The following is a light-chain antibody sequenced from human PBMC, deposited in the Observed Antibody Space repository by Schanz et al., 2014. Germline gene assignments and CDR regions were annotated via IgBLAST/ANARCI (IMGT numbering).Light chain of an antibody. V-gene: IGLV2-11*01. CDR3: CSYAGRSTP. CDR1: SSDVGGYNY. CDR2: EVN. J-gene: IGLJ2*01. Sequence: QSALTQPPSVSGSPGQSITISCTGTSSDVGGYNYVSWYQQHPGKAPKLMIYEVNKRPSGVPDRFSGSKSGNTASLTISRLQADDEADYYCCSYAGRSTPFGGGTKVTVL.